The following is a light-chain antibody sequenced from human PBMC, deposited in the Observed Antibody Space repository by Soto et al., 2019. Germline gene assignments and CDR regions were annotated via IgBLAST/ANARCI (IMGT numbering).Light chain of an antibody. CDR3: QQYKSYSPRT. J-gene: IGKJ1*01. Sequence: DIQMTQSPSTLSASVGDRVTITCRASQSISSWLAWYQQKPGKAPKLLIYEASSLESGVPSRFSGSRSGTEFTLTISSLQPDYFASYYCQQYKSYSPRTFGQGTKVEIK. V-gene: IGKV1-5*03. CDR1: QSISSW. CDR2: EAS.